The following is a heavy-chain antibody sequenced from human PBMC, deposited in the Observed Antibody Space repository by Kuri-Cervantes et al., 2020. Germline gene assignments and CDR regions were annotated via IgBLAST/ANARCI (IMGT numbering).Heavy chain of an antibody. J-gene: IGHJ4*02. V-gene: IGHV1-18*01. D-gene: IGHD2-2*01. CDR2: ISAYNGNT. Sequence: ASVKVSCKASGYTFTSYGISWVRQAPGQGLEWMGWISAYNGNTNYAQKLQGRVTMTTDTSTSTAYMELSSLRSEDTAVYYCATSVIMGCSSTSCSIDYWGQGTLVTVSS. CDR1: GYTFTSYG. CDR3: ATSVIMGCSSTSCSIDY.